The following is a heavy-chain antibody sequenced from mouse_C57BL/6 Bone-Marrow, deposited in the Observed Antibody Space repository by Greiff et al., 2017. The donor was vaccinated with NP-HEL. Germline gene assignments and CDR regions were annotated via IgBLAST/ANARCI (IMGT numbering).Heavy chain of an antibody. CDR2: ISSGGSYT. CDR1: GFTFSSYG. J-gene: IGHJ4*01. Sequence: EVKLLESGGDLVKPGGSLKLSCAASGFTFSSYGMSWVRQTPDKRLEWVATISSGGSYTYYPDSVKGRFTIPRDYAKNAMYLQMSSLEAEDADMYYRARRLARAMGYWGQGTSVTVTA. CDR3: ARRLARAMGY. D-gene: IGHD3-1*01. V-gene: IGHV5-6*02.